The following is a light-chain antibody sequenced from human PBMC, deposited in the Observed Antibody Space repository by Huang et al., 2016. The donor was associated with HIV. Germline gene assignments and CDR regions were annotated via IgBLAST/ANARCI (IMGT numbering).Light chain of an antibody. J-gene: IGKJ1*01. Sequence: EIVMTQSPATLSVSPGERATLSCRASPSVSSNLAWYQQKPGQAPRLLMYGASTRATNIPARFSGSGSGTEFTLTISSLQSEDFAVYYCQQYNNWPRTFGQGTKVEIK. V-gene: IGKV3-15*01. CDR2: GAS. CDR1: PSVSSN. CDR3: QQYNNWPRT.